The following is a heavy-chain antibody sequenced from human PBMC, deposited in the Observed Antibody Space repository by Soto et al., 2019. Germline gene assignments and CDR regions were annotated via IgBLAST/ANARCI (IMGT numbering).Heavy chain of an antibody. V-gene: IGHV3-9*01. CDR1: GFTFDDYA. D-gene: IGHD3-10*01. CDR3: AKDGPTYGPFDY. CDR2: ISWNSGSI. J-gene: IGHJ4*02. Sequence: GGSLRLSCAASGFTFDDYAMHWVRQAPGKGLEWVSGISWNSGSIGYADSVKGRFTISRDNAKNSLYLQMNSLRAEDTALYYCAKDGPTYGPFDYWGQGTLVTSPQ.